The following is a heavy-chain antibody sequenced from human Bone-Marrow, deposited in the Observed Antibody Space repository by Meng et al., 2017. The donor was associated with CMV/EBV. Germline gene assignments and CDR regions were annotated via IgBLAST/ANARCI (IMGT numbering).Heavy chain of an antibody. D-gene: IGHD6-6*01. J-gene: IGHJ6*02. CDR3: ARDSSSPDYGMDV. V-gene: IGHV4-39*07. CDR2: ISYSGYT. CDR1: GGSISSRNYY. Sequence: SETLSLTCTVSGGSISSRNYYWGWIRQPPGKGLEWIGSISYSGYTYYNPSLKSRVTISVDTSKNQFSLKLSSVTAADTAVYYCARDSSSPDYGMDVWGQGTTVTVSS.